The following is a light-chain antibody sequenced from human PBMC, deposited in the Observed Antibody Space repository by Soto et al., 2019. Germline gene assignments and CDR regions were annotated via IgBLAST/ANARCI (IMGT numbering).Light chain of an antibody. J-gene: IGLJ2*01. Sequence: QSALTQPASVSGSPGQSITISCTGTSSDVGGYNYVCWYQQHPGKAPKLIIYAVTNRPSGVSNRFSGSKSGNTASLSISGLQAEDEADYYCSSYTSSSTVLFGGGTQLTVL. V-gene: IGLV2-14*01. CDR1: SSDVGGYNY. CDR2: AVT. CDR3: SSYTSSSTVL.